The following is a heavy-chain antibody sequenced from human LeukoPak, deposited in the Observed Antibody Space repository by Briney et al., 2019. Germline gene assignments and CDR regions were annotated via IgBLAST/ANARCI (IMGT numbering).Heavy chain of an antibody. J-gene: IGHJ5*02. V-gene: IGHV4-34*01. CDR3: ARRPAFTMVRGVNRGPNWFDP. D-gene: IGHD3-10*01. Sequence: SETLSLTCAVYGGSFSGYYWSWIRQPPGKGLEWIGEINHSGSTNYNPSLKSRVTISVDTSKNQFSLKLSSVTAADTAVYYCARRPAFTMVRGVNRGPNWFDPWGQGTLVTVSS. CDR2: INHSGST. CDR1: GGSFSGYY.